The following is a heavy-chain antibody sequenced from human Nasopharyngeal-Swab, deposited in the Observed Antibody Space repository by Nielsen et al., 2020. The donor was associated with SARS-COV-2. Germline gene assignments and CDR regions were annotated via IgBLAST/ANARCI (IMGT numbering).Heavy chain of an antibody. J-gene: IGHJ4*02. CDR1: DDSIRSSSYS. Sequence: SETLSLTCTVSDDSIRSSSYSWGWIRQPPGKGLEWIAQIYPSGSTNYNPSLKSRVTISVDTSKNQFSLKLSSVTAADTAVYYCARDMGESSGWPDPFDYWAQGTLVTVSS. D-gene: IGHD6-19*01. CDR2: IYPSGST. V-gene: IGHV4-39*07. CDR3: ARDMGESSGWPDPFDY.